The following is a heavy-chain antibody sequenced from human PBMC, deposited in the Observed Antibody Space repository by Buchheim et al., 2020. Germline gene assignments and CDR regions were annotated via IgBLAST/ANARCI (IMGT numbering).Heavy chain of an antibody. D-gene: IGHD2-15*01. V-gene: IGHV1-69*06. CDR3: ARDRSHCSGGSCYSDWFDP. CDR1: GYTFTGYY. Sequence: QVQLVQSGAEVKKPGASVKVSCKASGYTFTGYYMHWVRQAPGQGLEWMGGIIPIFGTANYAQKFQGRVTITADKSTSTAYMELSSLRSEDTAVYYCARDRSHCSGGSCYSDWFDPWGQGTL. CDR2: IIPIFGTA. J-gene: IGHJ5*02.